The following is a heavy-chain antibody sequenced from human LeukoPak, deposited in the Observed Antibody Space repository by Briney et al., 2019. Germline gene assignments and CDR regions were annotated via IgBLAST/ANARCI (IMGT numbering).Heavy chain of an antibody. CDR2: ISYDGSNK. V-gene: IGHV3-30-3*01. Sequence: GGALRHSCAHSGVSLCISATRWVRQGPGEGLGWVAVISYDGSNKYYADSVKGRFTISRDNSKNTLYLQMNSLRAEDTAVYYCASAYSSGWYDFDYWGQGTLVTVSS. CDR1: GVSLCISA. J-gene: IGHJ4*02. D-gene: IGHD6-19*01. CDR3: ASAYSSGWYDFDY.